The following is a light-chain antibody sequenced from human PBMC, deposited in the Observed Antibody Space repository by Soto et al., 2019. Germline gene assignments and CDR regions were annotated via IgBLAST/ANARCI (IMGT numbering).Light chain of an antibody. CDR2: DAS. CDR3: QHYGGSPPRYT. V-gene: IGKV3-20*01. J-gene: IGKJ2*01. CDR1: QSVSSTS. Sequence: EIVLTQSPGTLSLSPGERAALSCRASQSVSSTSLAWYQQKPGQAPRLLIYDASSRATDIPDRFSGSGSGTDFTLTISRLEPEDFAVYYCQHYGGSPPRYTFGQGTQVEIK.